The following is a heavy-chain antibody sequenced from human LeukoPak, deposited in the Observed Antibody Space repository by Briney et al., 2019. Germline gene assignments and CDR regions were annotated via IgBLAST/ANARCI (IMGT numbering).Heavy chain of an antibody. J-gene: IGHJ5*02. CDR2: ISSSGSTI. Sequence: GGSLRLSCAVSGFTFSDYYVSWIRQAPGKGLEWVSYISSSGSTIYYADSVKGRFTISRDNAKNSLYLQMNSLGAEDTAVYYCARERVELLWFGELLSWGQGTLVTVSS. CDR1: GFTFSDYY. V-gene: IGHV3-11*01. CDR3: ARERVELLWFGELLS. D-gene: IGHD3-10*01.